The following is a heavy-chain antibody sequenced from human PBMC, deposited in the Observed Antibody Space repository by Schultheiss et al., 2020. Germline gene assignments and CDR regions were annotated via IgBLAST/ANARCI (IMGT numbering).Heavy chain of an antibody. V-gene: IGHV1-69*13. D-gene: IGHD1-26*01. Sequence: SVKVSCKASGGTFSSYAISWVRQAPGQGLEWMGGIIPIFGTANYAQKFQGRVTITADESTSTAYMELSSLRSDDTAVYYCARDQWRVPIVGATHIDYWGQGTLVTVSS. CDR1: GGTFSSYA. CDR2: IIPIFGTA. J-gene: IGHJ4*02. CDR3: ARDQWRVPIVGATHIDY.